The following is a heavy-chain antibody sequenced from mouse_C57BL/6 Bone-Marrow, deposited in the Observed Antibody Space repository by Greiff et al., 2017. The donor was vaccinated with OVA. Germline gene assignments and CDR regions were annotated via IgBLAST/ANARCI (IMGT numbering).Heavy chain of an antibody. CDR2: IDPSDSYT. J-gene: IGHJ4*01. V-gene: IGHV1-59*01. D-gene: IGHD1-1*01. CDR3: AIYYCEKSPYYYAVVY. CDR1: GYTFTSYW. Sequence: VQLQQPGAELVRPGTSVKLSCKASGYTFTSYWMHWVKQRPGQGLEWIGVIDPSDSYTNYNQKFKGKATLTVDPSSSTAYMQLSSLTSEDSAVYHCAIYYCEKSPYYYAVVYWGQGTTDTVP.